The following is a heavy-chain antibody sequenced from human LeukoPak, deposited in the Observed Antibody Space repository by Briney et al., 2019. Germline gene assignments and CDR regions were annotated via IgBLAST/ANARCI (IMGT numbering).Heavy chain of an antibody. D-gene: IGHD3-10*01. Sequence: ASVKVSCKASGYTFTSYGISWVRQAPGQGLEWMGWISAYNGNTNYAQKLQGRVTMTTDTSTSTANMELRSLRSDDTAVYYCARDYYGSGSYRDRYFDYWGQGTLVTVSS. J-gene: IGHJ4*02. CDR3: ARDYYGSGSYRDRYFDY. CDR1: GYTFTSYG. V-gene: IGHV1-18*01. CDR2: ISAYNGNT.